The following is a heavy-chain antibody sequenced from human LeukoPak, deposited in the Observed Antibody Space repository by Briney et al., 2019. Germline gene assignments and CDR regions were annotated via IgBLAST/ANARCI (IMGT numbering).Heavy chain of an antibody. J-gene: IGHJ4*02. V-gene: IGHV4-34*01. CDR2: TNHSGST. D-gene: IGHD2-2*01. CDR1: GGSFSGYY. Sequence: PSETLSLTCAVYGGSFSGYYWSWIRQPPGKGLEWIGETNHSGSTNYNPSLKSRVTISVDTSKNQFSLKLSSVTAADTAVYYCASTYCSSTSCYKDFDYWGQGTLVTVSS. CDR3: ASTYCSSTSCYKDFDY.